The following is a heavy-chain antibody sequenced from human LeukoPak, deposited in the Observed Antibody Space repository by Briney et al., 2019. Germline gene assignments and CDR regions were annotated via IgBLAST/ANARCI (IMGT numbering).Heavy chain of an antibody. CDR3: AKGRSGYGDY. CDR1: GGTFSSYS. Sequence: SCKASGGTFSSYSMNWVRQAPGKGLEWVSSISSSSSYIYYADSVKGRFTISRDNSKNTLYLQMNSLRAEDTAVYYCAKGRSGYGDYWGQGTLVTVSS. J-gene: IGHJ4*02. V-gene: IGHV3-21*01. D-gene: IGHD3-22*01. CDR2: ISSSSSYI.